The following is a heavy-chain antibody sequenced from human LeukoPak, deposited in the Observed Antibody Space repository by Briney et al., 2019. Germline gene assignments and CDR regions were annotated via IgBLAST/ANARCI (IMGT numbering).Heavy chain of an antibody. J-gene: IGHJ3*02. CDR3: ARGHGSSGYLDDAFDI. V-gene: IGHV1-2*02. D-gene: IGHD3-22*01. CDR2: INPNSGGT. Sequence: ASVKVSCKASGYTFTGYYMHWVRQAPGQGLEWMGWINPNSGGTNYAQKFQGRVTMTRDTSISTAYMELSRLRSDDTAVYYCARGHGSSGYLDDAFDIWGQGTMVTVSS. CDR1: GYTFTGYY.